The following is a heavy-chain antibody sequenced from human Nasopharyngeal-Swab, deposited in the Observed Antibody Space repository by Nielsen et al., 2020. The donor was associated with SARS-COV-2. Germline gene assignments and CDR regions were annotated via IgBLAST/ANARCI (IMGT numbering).Heavy chain of an antibody. J-gene: IGHJ4*02. CDR2: ISSSSSYI. V-gene: IGHV3-21*01. Sequence: GESLKISCAASGFTFSSYSMNWARQAPGKGLEWVSSISSSSSYIYYADSVKGRFTISRDNAKNSLYLQMNSLRAEDTAVYYCARGPRGVYSGSYYDYWGQGTLVTVSS. D-gene: IGHD1-26*01. CDR3: ARGPRGVYSGSYYDY. CDR1: GFTFSSYS.